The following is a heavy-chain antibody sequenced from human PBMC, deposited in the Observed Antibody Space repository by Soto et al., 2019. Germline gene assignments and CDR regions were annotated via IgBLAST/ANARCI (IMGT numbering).Heavy chain of an antibody. D-gene: IGHD2-15*01. V-gene: IGHV5-51*01. CDR2: IYPGDSDT. CDR3: ARYCSGGSCYSNDAFDI. Sequence: LGESLKISCKGSGYSFTSYWIGWVRQMPGKGLEWMGIIYPGDSDTRYSPSFQGQVTISADKSISTAYLQWSSLKASDTAMYYCARYCSGGSCYSNDAFDIWGQGTMVTVSS. CDR1: GYSFTSYW. J-gene: IGHJ3*02.